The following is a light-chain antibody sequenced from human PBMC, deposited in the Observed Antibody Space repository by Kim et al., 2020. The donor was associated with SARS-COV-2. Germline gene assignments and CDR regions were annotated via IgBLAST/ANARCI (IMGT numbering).Light chain of an antibody. CDR3: QSADSSGTYVI. J-gene: IGLJ2*01. Sequence: PGQTARITCSGDALPRQLAYWYQQKPGQAPVLVIYKDSERPSGTPERFSGSSSRTTVTLTISGVQAEDEADYYCQSADSSGTYVIFGGGTQLTVL. CDR1: ALPRQL. CDR2: KDS. V-gene: IGLV3-25*03.